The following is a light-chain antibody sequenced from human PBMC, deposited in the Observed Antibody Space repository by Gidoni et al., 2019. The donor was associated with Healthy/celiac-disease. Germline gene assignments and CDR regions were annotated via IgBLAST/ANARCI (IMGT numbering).Light chain of an antibody. Sequence: QSVLTQPPSVSGAPGQRVTISCTGSSSNIGAGYDVHWYQQRPGTAPKPLIYGNSNRPSGVPDRFSGSKSGTSASLAITGLQAEDEADYYCQSYDSSLSGDVVFGGGTKLTVL. J-gene: IGLJ2*01. CDR3: QSYDSSLSGDVV. V-gene: IGLV1-40*01. CDR1: SSNIGAGYD. CDR2: GNS.